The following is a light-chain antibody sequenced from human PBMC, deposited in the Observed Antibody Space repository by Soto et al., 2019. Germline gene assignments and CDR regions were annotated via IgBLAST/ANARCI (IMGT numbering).Light chain of an antibody. V-gene: IGLV2-11*01. CDR2: DVS. Sequence: QSALTQPRSVSGSPGQSVTISCTGTSSDVGGYNYVSWYQQHPGKAPKLMIYDVSERPSGVPDRFSGSKSGNTASLTISGLQAEDEADYYCCSYAGRYSLDVFGTGTKLTVL. CDR1: SSDVGGYNY. J-gene: IGLJ1*01. CDR3: CSYAGRYSLDV.